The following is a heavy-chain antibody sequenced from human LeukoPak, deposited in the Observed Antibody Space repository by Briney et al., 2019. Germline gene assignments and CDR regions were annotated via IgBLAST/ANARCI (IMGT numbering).Heavy chain of an antibody. CDR1: GFTFSSYG. CDR3: ARTGIVARPTVWFDP. J-gene: IGHJ5*02. CDR2: IWYDGSNK. D-gene: IGHD6-6*01. V-gene: IGHV3-33*01. Sequence: GRSLRLSCAASGFTFSSYGMHWVRQAPGKGLEWVAVIWYDGSNKYYADSVKGRFTISRDNSKNTLYLQMNSLRAEDTAVYYCARTGIVARPTVWFDPWGQGTLVTVSS.